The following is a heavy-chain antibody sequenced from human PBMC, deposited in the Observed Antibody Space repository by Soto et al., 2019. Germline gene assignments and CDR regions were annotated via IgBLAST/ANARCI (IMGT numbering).Heavy chain of an antibody. D-gene: IGHD1-1*01. Sequence: QVQLVQSGPEVKKPGSSVKVSCKASGYSFTNYGITWVRQAPGPGLEWMGWINTYNVSTDYQQALQDRVTLTKDTYTSTAYIELRSLRSDDTALYFCARASVDLNGRVDFDLWGQGTLVTVSS. J-gene: IGHJ4*02. V-gene: IGHV1-18*04. CDR1: GYSFTNYG. CDR2: INTYNVST. CDR3: ARASVDLNGRVDFDL.